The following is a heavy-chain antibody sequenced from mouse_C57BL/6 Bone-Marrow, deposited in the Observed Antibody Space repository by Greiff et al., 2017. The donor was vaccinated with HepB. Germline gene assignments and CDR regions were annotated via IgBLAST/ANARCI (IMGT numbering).Heavy chain of an antibody. CDR1: GYTFTSYW. Sequence: VQLQQSGTVLARPGASVKMSCKTSGYTFTSYWMHWVKQRPGKGLEWIGAIYPGNSDTSYNQKFKGKAKLTAVTSASTAYMELSSLTNEDSAVYYCTRRKVTINFDYWGQGTTLTVSS. D-gene: IGHD2-2*01. J-gene: IGHJ2*01. CDR3: TRRKVTINFDY. CDR2: IYPGNSDT. V-gene: IGHV1-5*01.